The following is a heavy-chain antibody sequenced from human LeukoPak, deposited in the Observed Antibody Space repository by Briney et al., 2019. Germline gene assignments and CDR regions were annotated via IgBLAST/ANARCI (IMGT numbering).Heavy chain of an antibody. D-gene: IGHD3-22*01. CDR2: ISAYNGNT. CDR3: AREDYYDSSGYLLFDY. V-gene: IGHV1-18*01. Sequence: GASVKVSCKASGYTFTSYGISWVRQAPGQGLEWMGWISAYNGNTNYAQKLQGRVTMTTDTSTSTAYMELRSLRSDDTAVYYCAREDYYDSSGYLLFDYWGQGTLVTVSS. J-gene: IGHJ4*02. CDR1: GYTFTSYG.